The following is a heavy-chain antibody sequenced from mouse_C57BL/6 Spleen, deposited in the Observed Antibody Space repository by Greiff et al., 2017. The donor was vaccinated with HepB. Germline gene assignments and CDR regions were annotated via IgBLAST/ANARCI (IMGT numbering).Heavy chain of an antibody. CDR1: GYTFTSYW. CDR3: AREGGYGYADGYAMDY. J-gene: IGHJ4*01. CDR2: IHPNSGST. D-gene: IGHD2-2*01. Sequence: QVQLQQSGAELVKPGASVKLSCKASGYTFTSYWMHWVKQRPGQGLEWIGMIHPNSGSTNYNEKFKSKATLTVDKSSSTAYMQLSSLTSEASAVYYCAREGGYGYADGYAMDYWGQGTSVTVSS. V-gene: IGHV1-64*01.